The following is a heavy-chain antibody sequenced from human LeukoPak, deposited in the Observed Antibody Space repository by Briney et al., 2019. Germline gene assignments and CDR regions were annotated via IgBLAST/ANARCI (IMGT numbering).Heavy chain of an antibody. D-gene: IGHD2-2*01. J-gene: IGHJ6*02. Sequence: ASVKVSCKASGYTCTGYYMHWVRQAPGQGLEWMGWINPNSSGTNYAQKFQGRVTMTRDTSISTAYMELSRLRSDDTAVYYCARLYCSSTSCHLEGYYYYGMDVWGQGTTVTVSS. V-gene: IGHV1-2*02. CDR2: INPNSSGT. CDR3: ARLYCSSTSCHLEGYYYYGMDV. CDR1: GYTCTGYY.